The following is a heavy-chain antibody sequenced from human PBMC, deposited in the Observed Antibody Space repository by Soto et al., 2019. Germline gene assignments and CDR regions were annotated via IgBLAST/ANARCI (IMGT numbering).Heavy chain of an antibody. D-gene: IGHD5-18*01. J-gene: IGHJ4*02. CDR3: ARDVGNGYGYGYGY. Sequence: QVQLVQSGAEVKKPGASVTVSCKVSGYTCTSYGISWVRQAPGQGLEWMGWISTSNGNTNYAQKLQGRVTMTTDTSTSTAYMELRSLRSDDTAVYYCARDVGNGYGYGYGYWGQGTLVTVSS. CDR2: ISTSNGNT. V-gene: IGHV1-18*01. CDR1: GYTCTSYG.